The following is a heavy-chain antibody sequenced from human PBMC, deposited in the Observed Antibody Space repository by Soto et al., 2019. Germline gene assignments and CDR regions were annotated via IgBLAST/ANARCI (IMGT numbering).Heavy chain of an antibody. CDR1: GFTFSSYA. D-gene: IGHD3-3*01. J-gene: IGHJ4*02. Sequence: GGSLRLSCAASGFTFSSYAMSWVRQAPGKGLEWVSAISGSGGSTYYADSVKGRFTISRDNSKNTLYLQMNSLRAEDTAVYYCAKTVRRVTIFGVVTAKSYYFDYWGQGTLVTVSS. V-gene: IGHV3-23*01. CDR2: ISGSGGST. CDR3: AKTVRRVTIFGVVTAKSYYFDY.